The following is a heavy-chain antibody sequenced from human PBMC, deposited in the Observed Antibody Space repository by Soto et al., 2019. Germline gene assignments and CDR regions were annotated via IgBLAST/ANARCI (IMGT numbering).Heavy chain of an antibody. Sequence: SCKASGYTFTSYGISWVRQAPGQGLEWMGWISAYNGNTNYAQKLQGRVTMTTDTSTSTAYMELRSLRSDDTAVYYCARESSGSHGDYFDYWGQGTLVTVSS. CDR1: GYTFTSYG. D-gene: IGHD1-26*01. J-gene: IGHJ4*02. CDR2: ISAYNGNT. CDR3: ARESSGSHGDYFDY. V-gene: IGHV1-18*01.